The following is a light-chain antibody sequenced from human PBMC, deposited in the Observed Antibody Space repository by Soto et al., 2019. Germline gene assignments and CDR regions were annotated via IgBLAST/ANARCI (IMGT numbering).Light chain of an antibody. V-gene: IGLV2-8*01. J-gene: IGLJ2*01. CDR1: ISDVGAYNY. CDR2: EVS. Sequence: QSVLTQPPSASGSPGQSVTISCTGTISDVGAYNYVSWYQQHPGNAPKLIIYEVSQRPSGVPDRFSGSKSGNTASLTVSGLQADDEATYYCSSFAGSISLLLGGGTKLTVL. CDR3: SSFAGSISLL.